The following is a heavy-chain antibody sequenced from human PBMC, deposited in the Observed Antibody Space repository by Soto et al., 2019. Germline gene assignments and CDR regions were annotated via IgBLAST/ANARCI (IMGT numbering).Heavy chain of an antibody. V-gene: IGHV1-18*01. CDR1: GYTFTSYG. CDR2: ISAYNGNT. Sequence: VNRSCKASGYTFTSYGISWVRQAPGQGLEWMGWISAYNGNTNYAQKLQGRVTMTTDTSTSTAYMELRSLRSDDTAVYYCARYGSGSYWPLTTGYYGMDVWGQGTTVTVSS. CDR3: ARYGSGSYWPLTTGYYGMDV. D-gene: IGHD3-10*01. J-gene: IGHJ6*02.